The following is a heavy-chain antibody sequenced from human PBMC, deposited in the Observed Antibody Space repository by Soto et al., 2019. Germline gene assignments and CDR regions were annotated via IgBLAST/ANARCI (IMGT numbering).Heavy chain of an antibody. V-gene: IGHV4-39*01. Sequence: SETLSLTCTVSGGSISSSSYYWGWIRQPPGKGLEWIGSIYYSGSTYYNPSLKSRVTISVDTSKNQFSLKLSSVTAADTAVYYCARHSPVYSSSSSRNFHLYYYYYYMDVWGKGTTVTVSS. CDR2: IYYSGST. CDR1: GGSISSSSYY. J-gene: IGHJ6*03. D-gene: IGHD6-6*01. CDR3: ARHSPVYSSSSSRNFHLYYYYYYMDV.